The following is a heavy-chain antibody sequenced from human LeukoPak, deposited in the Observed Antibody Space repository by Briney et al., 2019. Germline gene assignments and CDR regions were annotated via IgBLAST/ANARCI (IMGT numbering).Heavy chain of an antibody. CDR2: ISWESGSI. V-gene: IGHV3-9*01. CDR1: GFTFDDYA. CDR3: ARGRFQYDSSGYSSFYY. D-gene: IGHD3-22*01. Sequence: GGSLRLSCAASGFTFDDYAMHWVRQAPGKGLEWVSGISWESGSIGYADSVKGRFTISRDNAKKSLYLQMNSLRADDTAVYYCARGRFQYDSSGYSSFYYWGQGTLVTVSS. J-gene: IGHJ4*02.